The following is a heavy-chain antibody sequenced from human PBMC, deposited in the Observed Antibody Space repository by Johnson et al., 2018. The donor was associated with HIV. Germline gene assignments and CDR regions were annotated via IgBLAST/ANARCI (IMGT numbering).Heavy chain of an antibody. CDR3: ARGLPYYYDSSSYFVRVVAGAFDI. J-gene: IGHJ3*02. CDR1: GFTFSNAW. CDR2: IKSKTDGGTT. D-gene: IGHD3-22*01. Sequence: VQLVESGGGLVKPGGSLRLSCAASGFTFSNAWMSWVRQAPGKGLEWVGRIKSKTDGGTTDYAAPVTGRFTISRDNSKNTLYLQMNSLRAEDTAVFYCARGLPYYYDSSSYFVRVVAGAFDIWGQGTLVTVSS. V-gene: IGHV3-15*01.